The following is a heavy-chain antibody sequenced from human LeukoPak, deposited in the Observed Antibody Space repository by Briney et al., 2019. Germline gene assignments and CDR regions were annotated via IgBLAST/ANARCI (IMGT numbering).Heavy chain of an antibody. J-gene: IGHJ3*02. V-gene: IGHV3-NL1*01. CDR1: GFTFSSYG. D-gene: IGHD2-2*01. CDR3: ARGTRALVPAADDAFDI. Sequence: PGGSLRLSCAASGFTFSSYGMHWVRQAPGKGLEWVSVIYSGGRTYYADSVKGRFTISRDNSKNTLYLQMNSLRAEDTAVYYCARGTRALVPAADDAFDIWGQGTMVTVSS. CDR2: IYSGGRT.